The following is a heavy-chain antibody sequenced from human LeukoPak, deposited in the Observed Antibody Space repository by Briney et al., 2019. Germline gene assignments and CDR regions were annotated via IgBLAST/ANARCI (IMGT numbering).Heavy chain of an antibody. Sequence: GGSLRLSCSASGFTFTAYTMNWVRQAPGKGPEWVSYIDYGGSVTHYADSVKGRFTISRDNAGNSLYLQMNSLRVEDTAVYYCTRDLEYWSQGVQVTVSS. CDR3: TRDLEY. CDR2: IDYGGSVT. CDR1: GFTFTAYT. J-gene: IGHJ4*02. V-gene: IGHV3-48*01.